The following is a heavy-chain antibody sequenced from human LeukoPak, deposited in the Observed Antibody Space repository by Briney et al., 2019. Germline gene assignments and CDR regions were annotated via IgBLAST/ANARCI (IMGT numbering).Heavy chain of an antibody. J-gene: IGHJ6*03. CDR1: GGSISSGSYY. D-gene: IGHD2-15*01. V-gene: IGHV4-61*02. Sequence: KTSETLSLTCTVSGGSISSGSYYWSWIRQPAGKGLEWIGRIYTSGSTNYNPSLKSRVTISVDTSKNQFSLKLSSVTAADTAVYYCARSVEGYCRGGSCYSYSYYMDVWGKGTTVTVSS. CDR2: IYTSGST. CDR3: ARSVEGYCRGGSCYSYSYYMDV.